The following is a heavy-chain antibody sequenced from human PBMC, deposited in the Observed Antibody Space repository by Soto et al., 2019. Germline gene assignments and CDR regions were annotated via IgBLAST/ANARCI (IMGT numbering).Heavy chain of an antibody. V-gene: IGHV3-23*01. CDR1: GFTFSSYA. D-gene: IGHD5-12*01. CDR3: ARERWSGYDSVRSGVLY. J-gene: IGHJ4*02. Sequence: PGGSLRLSCAASGFTFSSYAMSWVRQAPGKGLEWVSAISGSGGSTYYADSVKGRFTISRDNSKNSLYLQMNSLRAEDTAVYYCARERWSGYDSVRSGVLYWGQGTLVTVSS. CDR2: ISGSGGST.